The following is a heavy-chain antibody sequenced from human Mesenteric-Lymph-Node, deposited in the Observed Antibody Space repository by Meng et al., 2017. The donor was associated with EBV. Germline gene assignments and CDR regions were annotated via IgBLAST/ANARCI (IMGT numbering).Heavy chain of an antibody. CDR3: LRGNKHYSSGWNYFES. CDR1: VGPGPSTTFY. V-gene: IGHV4-39*07. CDR2: VYESGLA. J-gene: IGHJ4*02. Sequence: QLHRQSTAPVQGKPSETLSVHCRGAVGPGPSTTFYQGWSRQPPGKGLELIVSVYESGLAYYNPSLKSRVTISIDTSKNNFSLKLTSLTAADTAMYYCLRGNKHYSSGWNYFESWGQGTLVTVSS. D-gene: IGHD6-19*01.